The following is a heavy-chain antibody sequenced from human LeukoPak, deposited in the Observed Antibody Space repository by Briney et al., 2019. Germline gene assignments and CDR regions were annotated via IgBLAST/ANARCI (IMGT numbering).Heavy chain of an antibody. CDR3: ARHQIMITFGGVIVNYFDY. J-gene: IGHJ4*02. V-gene: IGHV4-39*01. Sequence: SETLSLTCTVSGGSISSSSYYWGWIRQPPGKGLEWIGSIYYSGSTYYNPSLKSRVTISVDTSKNQFSLKLSSVTAADTAVYYCARHQIMITFGGVIVNYFDYWGQGTLVTVSS. CDR2: IYYSGST. D-gene: IGHD3-16*02. CDR1: GGSISSSSYY.